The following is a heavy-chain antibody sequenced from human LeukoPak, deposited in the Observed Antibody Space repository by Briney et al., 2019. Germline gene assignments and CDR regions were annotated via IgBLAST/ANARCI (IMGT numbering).Heavy chain of an antibody. CDR3: ARDLPDSLNYYYMDV. CDR2: IIPIFGTA. CDR1: GATFTSYA. D-gene: IGHD2-15*01. Sequence: ASVKVSRKASGATFTSYAISWVRQAPGQRPEWLGGIIPIFGTANYAQKCQGRVTITADESTSTAYMELSSLRPEDTAVYYCARDLPDSLNYYYMDVWGKGTTVTVSS. J-gene: IGHJ6*03. V-gene: IGHV1-69*01.